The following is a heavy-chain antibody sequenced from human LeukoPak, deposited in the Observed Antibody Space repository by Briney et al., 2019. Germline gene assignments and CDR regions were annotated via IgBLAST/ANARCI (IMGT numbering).Heavy chain of an antibody. J-gene: IGHJ4*02. CDR3: ARAYSSSWYRVDYFDY. CDR1: GYTFTDYY. Sequence: GASVKVSCKASGYTFTDYYMHWVRQAPGQGLEWMGWINPNSGGTNYAQKFQGRVTMTRDTSISTAYMELSRLRSDDTAVYYCARAYSSSWYRVDYFDYWGQGTLVTVSS. CDR2: INPNSGGT. D-gene: IGHD6-13*01. V-gene: IGHV1-2*02.